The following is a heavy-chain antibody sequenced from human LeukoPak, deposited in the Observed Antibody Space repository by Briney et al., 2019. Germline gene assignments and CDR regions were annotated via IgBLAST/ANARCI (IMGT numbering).Heavy chain of an antibody. D-gene: IGHD3-22*01. CDR3: ASDSSGYFGP. CDR2: ISNSGSAK. V-gene: IGHV3-11*01. CDR1: GFTFSDYY. J-gene: IGHJ5*02. Sequence: PGGSLRLSCAASGFTFSDYYMNWLRQSPGRGLEWLSYISNSGSAKYYSDSVKGRFTISRDNAKNSVYLEMNSLRAEDTAVYFCASDSSGYFGPWGQGTPVTVSS.